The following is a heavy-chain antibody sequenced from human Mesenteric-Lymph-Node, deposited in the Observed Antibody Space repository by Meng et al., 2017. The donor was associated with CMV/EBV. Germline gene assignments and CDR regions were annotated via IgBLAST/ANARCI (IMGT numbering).Heavy chain of an antibody. CDR2: ITGSRNYI. Sequence: DRMNWVRQAPWKGMEWASSITGSRNYIYLAGTEKVRLTISRDNAKNSLYLQMNSLRAEDTAVYYCARDLDRITMVRGVIIMGADFDYWGQGTLVTVSS. V-gene: IGHV3-21*01. CDR3: ARDLDRITMVRGVIIMGADFDY. D-gene: IGHD3-10*01. J-gene: IGHJ4*02. CDR1: DR.